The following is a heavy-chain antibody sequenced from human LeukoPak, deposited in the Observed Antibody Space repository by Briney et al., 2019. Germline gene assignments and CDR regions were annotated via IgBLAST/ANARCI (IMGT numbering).Heavy chain of an antibody. CDR2: IYYSGST. D-gene: IGHD6-6*01. CDR3: ARRTSAYGSSFPNWFDP. J-gene: IGHJ5*02. CDR1: GGSISSSSYY. V-gene: IGHV4-39*01. Sequence: SETLSLTCTVSGGSISSSSYYWGWIRQPPGKGLEWIGSIYYSGSTNYNPSLKSRVTISVDTSKNQFSLKLSSVTAADTAVYYCARRTSAYGSSFPNWFDPWGQGTLVTVYS.